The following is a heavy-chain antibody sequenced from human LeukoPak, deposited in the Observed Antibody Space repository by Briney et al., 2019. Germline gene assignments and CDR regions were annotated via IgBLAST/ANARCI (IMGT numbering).Heavy chain of an antibody. Sequence: ASVKVSCKASGGTFSSYAISWVRQAPGQGLEWMGGIIPIFGTTNYAQKFQGRVTITADKSTSTAYMELSSLRSEDTAVYYCAREVAPATHYYYYMDVWGKGTTVTISS. J-gene: IGHJ6*03. V-gene: IGHV1-69*06. CDR1: GGTFSSYA. CDR3: AREVAPATHYYYYMDV. CDR2: IIPIFGTT. D-gene: IGHD1-26*01.